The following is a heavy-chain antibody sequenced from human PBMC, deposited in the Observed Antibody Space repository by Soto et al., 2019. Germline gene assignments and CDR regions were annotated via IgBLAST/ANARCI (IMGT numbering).Heavy chain of an antibody. D-gene: IGHD1-7*01. CDR3: AGTTSHQCYYMDD. CDR1: GDSVSSNSAA. J-gene: IGHJ6*03. Sequence: PSQTLSLTCAISGDSVSSNSAAWNWIRLSPSRGLEWLARTYYRSRWYNDYAVSVRSRITVNPDTSKNQFSLQLTSVTPEDTAVYYCAGTTSHQCYYMDDWGKGTTVTVPS. CDR2: TYYRSRWYN. V-gene: IGHV6-1*01.